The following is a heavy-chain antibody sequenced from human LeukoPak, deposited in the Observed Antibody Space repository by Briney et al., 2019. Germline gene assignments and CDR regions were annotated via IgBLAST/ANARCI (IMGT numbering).Heavy chain of an antibody. J-gene: IGHJ5*02. D-gene: IGHD6-13*01. CDR2: ITRSGGST. V-gene: IGHV3-23*01. CDR1: GFTFSSYA. CDR3: ARGGYSSSGDNWFDP. Sequence: GGSLRLSCVVSGFTFSSYAMSWVRQAPGKGLEWVSAITRSGGSTYYADSVKGRFTISRDNSKNTLYLQMNTLRAEDTAVYYCARGGYSSSGDNWFDPWGQGTLVTVSS.